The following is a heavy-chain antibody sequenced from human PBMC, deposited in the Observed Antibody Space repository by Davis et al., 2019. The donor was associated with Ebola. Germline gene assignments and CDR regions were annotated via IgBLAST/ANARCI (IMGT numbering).Heavy chain of an antibody. J-gene: IGHJ4*02. D-gene: IGHD6-13*01. CDR2: INAGNGNT. Sequence: AASVKVSCKASGYTFTSYAMHWVRQAPGQRLEWMGWINAGNGNTKYSQKFQGRVTITRDTSASTAYMELRSLRSEDTAVYYCARDIAAAGTTDYWGQGTLVSVSS. V-gene: IGHV1-3*01. CDR3: ARDIAAAGTTDY. CDR1: GYTFTSYA.